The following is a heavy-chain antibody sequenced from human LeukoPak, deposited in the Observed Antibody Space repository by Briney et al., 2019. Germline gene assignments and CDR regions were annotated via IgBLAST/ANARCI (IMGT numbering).Heavy chain of an antibody. CDR1: GYTFTSYD. V-gene: IGHV1-8*03. J-gene: IGHJ6*03. D-gene: IGHD5-18*01. CDR3: ARGGYSYGYYYCYMDV. Sequence: ASVKVSCKASGYTFTSYDINWVRQATGQGLEWMGWMNPNSGNTGYAQKFQGRVTITRNTSISTAYMELSSLRSEDTAVYYCARGGYSYGYYYCYMDVWGKGTTVTVSS. CDR2: MNPNSGNT.